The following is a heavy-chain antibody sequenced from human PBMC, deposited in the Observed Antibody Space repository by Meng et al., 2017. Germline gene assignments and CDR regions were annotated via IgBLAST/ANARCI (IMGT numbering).Heavy chain of an antibody. CDR3: ARVVYSSGWSFDY. CDR2: IWYDGSNK. V-gene: IGHV3-33*01. Sequence: VQQVVSGGGVVQPGRSLRLSCAASGFTFSSYGMHWVRQAPGKGLEWVAVIWYDGSNKYYADSVKGRFTISRDNSKNTPYLQMNSLRAEDTAVYYCARVVYSSGWSFDYWGQGTLVTVSS. D-gene: IGHD6-19*01. J-gene: IGHJ4*02. CDR1: GFTFSSYG.